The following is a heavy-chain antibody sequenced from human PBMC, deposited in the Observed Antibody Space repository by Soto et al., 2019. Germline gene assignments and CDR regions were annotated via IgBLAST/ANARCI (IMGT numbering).Heavy chain of an antibody. CDR2: INPFDGSR. D-gene: IGHD2-15*01. CDR3: SRVDPGETTPFDH. J-gene: IGHJ4*02. Sequence: ASVKVSCKAPGYIFTSYYIHWVRQAPGQGLEWMGWINPFDGSRMFAQSFQGRVTMTRDTSTSTVYMEVSSLRSEDTAVYYCSRVDPGETTPFDHWGQGTLLTVSS. CDR1: GYIFTSYY. V-gene: IGHV1-46*03.